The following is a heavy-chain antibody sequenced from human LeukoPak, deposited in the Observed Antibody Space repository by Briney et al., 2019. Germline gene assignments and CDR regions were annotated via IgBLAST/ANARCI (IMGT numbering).Heavy chain of an antibody. V-gene: IGHV4-59*01. Sequence: PSETLSLTCTVSGGSISSYYWSWIRQPPGKGLEWIGYIYYSGSTNYNPSLKSRVTISVDTSKNQFSLKLSSVTAADTAVYYCARGVYIAAAQYGYWGQGTLVTASS. CDR1: GGSISSYY. J-gene: IGHJ4*02. CDR3: ARGVYIAAAQYGY. CDR2: IYYSGST. D-gene: IGHD6-13*01.